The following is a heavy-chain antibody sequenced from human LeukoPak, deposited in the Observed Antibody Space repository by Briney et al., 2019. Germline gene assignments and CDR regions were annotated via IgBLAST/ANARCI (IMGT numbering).Heavy chain of an antibody. D-gene: IGHD3-16*01. CDR2: ISAYNGNT. J-gene: IGHJ4*02. CDR1: GYTFTSYG. V-gene: IGHV1-18*01. CDR3: ARDQPYDYVWGRDFDY. Sequence: ASVKVSCKASGYTFTSYGIRWVRQAPGQGLEWMGWISAYNGNTNYAQKLQGRVTMATDTSTSTAYMELRSLRSDDTAVYYCARDQPYDYVWGRDFDYWGQGTLVTVSS.